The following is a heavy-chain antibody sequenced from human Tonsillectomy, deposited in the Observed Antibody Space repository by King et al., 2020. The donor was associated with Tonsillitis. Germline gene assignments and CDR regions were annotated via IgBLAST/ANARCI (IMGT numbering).Heavy chain of an antibody. D-gene: IGHD6-13*01. CDR1: GFPFSHYG. V-gene: IGHV3-30*18. CDR2: ISKDGNNK. J-gene: IGHJ4*02. Sequence: VQLVESGGGVVQPGRSLRLSCAASGFPFSHYGMHWIRHIPGKGLEWVAVISKDGNNKDYADSVKGRFTISRDNSKNTLYLQMNSLRVEDRAVYYCAKDWRSDSSRWHPFRYWGQGTLVTVSS. CDR3: AKDWRSDSSRWHPFRY.